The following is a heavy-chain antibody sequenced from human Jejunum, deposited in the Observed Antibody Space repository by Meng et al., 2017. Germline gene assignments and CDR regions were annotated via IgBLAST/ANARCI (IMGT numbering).Heavy chain of an antibody. CDR1: GDSVSSNSAT. Sequence: QTHSLTRVISGDSVSSNSATWNWIRQSPSRGLEWLGRTYYRSQWKNDDAVSVKSRITIDPDTSKNQFSQQLNFVTPEDTALYYCARGDTSSYSFYFDSWGQGTLVTVSS. D-gene: IGHD3-22*01. CDR2: TYYRSQWKN. J-gene: IGHJ4*02. CDR3: ARGDTSSYSFYFDS. V-gene: IGHV6-1*01.